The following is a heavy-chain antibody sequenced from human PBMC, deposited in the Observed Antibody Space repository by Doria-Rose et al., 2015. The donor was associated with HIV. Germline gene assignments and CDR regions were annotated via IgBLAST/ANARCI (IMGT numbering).Heavy chain of an antibody. V-gene: IGHV1-2*04. D-gene: IGHD6-6*01. CDR2: INPNSGGT. J-gene: IGHJ2*01. Sequence: YTFTGYYMHWVRQAPGQGLEWMGWINPNSGGTNYAQKFQGWVTMTRDTSISTAYMELSRLRSDDTAVYYCARSSIAARWYFDLWGRGTLVTVSS. CDR1: YTFTGYY. CDR3: ARSSIAARWYFDL.